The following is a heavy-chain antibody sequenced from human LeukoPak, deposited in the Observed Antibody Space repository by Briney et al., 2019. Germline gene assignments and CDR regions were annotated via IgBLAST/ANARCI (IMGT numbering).Heavy chain of an antibody. Sequence: PGRSLRLSCAASGFTFNRCAIHWVRQAPGKGLEWVAVISYDGSSKYYADSVKGRFTISRDNSKNTLYLQMNSLRDEDTAVYYCAKDGTSYFYMDVWGKGTTVTVSS. J-gene: IGHJ6*03. V-gene: IGHV3-30-3*01. D-gene: IGHD2/OR15-2a*01. CDR3: AKDGTSYFYMDV. CDR1: GFTFNRCA. CDR2: ISYDGSSK.